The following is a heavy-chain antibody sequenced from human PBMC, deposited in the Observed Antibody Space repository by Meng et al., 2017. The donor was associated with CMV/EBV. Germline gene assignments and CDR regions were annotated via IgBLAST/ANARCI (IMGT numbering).Heavy chain of an antibody. CDR2: IKQDGSEK. J-gene: IGHJ6*02. D-gene: IGHD3-3*01. Sequence: GESLKIPCAASGFTFSSYWMIWVRQAPGKGLEWGANIKQDGSEKYYVESVKGRFTISRDNAKNSLYLQMNSLRAEDTAVYYCARDRYYDFWSGYYSDYYYGTDVWGQGTTVTVSS. CDR3: ARDRYYDFWSGYYSDYYYGTDV. V-gene: IGHV3-7*01. CDR1: GFTFSSYW.